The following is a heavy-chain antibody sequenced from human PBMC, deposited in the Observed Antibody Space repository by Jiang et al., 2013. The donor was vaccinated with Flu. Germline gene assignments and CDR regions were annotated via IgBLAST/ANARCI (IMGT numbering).Heavy chain of an antibody. Sequence: GLVKPSETLSLTCTVSGGSISDYYWSWIRQPPGKGLEWIGYIHNSGTTNYNPSLKSRVTISIDTSTNQFSLKLISVTAPDTAVYYCARSYCGGDCYSMFGYSYYGMDVWGQGTTVTVSS. D-gene: IGHD2-21*02. J-gene: IGHJ6*02. CDR1: GGSISDYY. CDR3: ARSYCGGDCYSMFGYSYYGMDV. CDR2: IHNSGTT. V-gene: IGHV4-59*08.